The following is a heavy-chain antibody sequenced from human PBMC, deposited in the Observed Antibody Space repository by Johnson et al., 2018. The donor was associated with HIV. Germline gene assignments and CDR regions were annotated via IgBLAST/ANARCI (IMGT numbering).Heavy chain of an antibody. J-gene: IGHJ3*02. CDR2: LFSGGSI. Sequence: EQLVESGGGLVQPGGSLRLSCAASGFTVSSYYMSWVRQAPGKGLEWVSVLFSGGSIYFADSVKGRFTISRDNAKNSLYLQMNSLRAEDTALYYYARQTSVAGPTGDAFDIWGQGTMVTVSS. D-gene: IGHD6-19*01. CDR3: ARQTSVAGPTGDAFDI. CDR1: GFTVSSYY. V-gene: IGHV3-66*04.